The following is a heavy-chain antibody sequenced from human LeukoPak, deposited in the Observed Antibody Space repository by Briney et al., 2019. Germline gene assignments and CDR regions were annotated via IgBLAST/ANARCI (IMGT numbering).Heavy chain of an antibody. CDR3: IRIFYYGTRGYYPDF. J-gene: IGHJ4*02. V-gene: IGHV3-72*01. CDR2: RKHKDYGYIT. Sequence: PGGSLRLSCAVSGFTFSDHHMDWVRQAPGKGLEWIGRRKHKDYGYITVSAASVKGRFTFSRDDARSSLYLQMNSLTPEDTAVYYCIRIFYYGTRGYYPDFWGQGTLVTVSA. CDR1: GFTFSDHH. D-gene: IGHD3-22*01.